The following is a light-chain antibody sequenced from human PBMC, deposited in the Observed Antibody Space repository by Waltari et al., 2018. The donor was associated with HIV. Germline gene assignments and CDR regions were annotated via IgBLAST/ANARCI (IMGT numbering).Light chain of an antibody. CDR1: QSIGDS. J-gene: IGKJ4*01. V-gene: IGKV6-21*02. CDR2: FAS. Sequence: EVVLTQTPDLHSVTQNEKVTITCRASQSIGDSLHLYQQKTDQSPNLLFKFASQSISGVPSRFSGSGSGTDFTLTINSLEAEDAATYYCHQTGSLPLTFGGGTKVEIK. CDR3: HQTGSLPLT.